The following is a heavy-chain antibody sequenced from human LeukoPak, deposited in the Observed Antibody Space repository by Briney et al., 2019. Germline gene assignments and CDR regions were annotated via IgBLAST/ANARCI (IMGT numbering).Heavy chain of an antibody. CDR2: IIPIFGTA. J-gene: IGHJ5*02. Sequence: SVKVSCKASGGTFSSYAISWVRQAPGQGLEWMGGIIPIFGTANYAQKFQGRVTITADESTSTAYMELSSLRSEDTAVYYCAGSDCSSTSCYRAGLFDPWGQGTLVTVSS. V-gene: IGHV1-69*13. CDR1: GGTFSSYA. CDR3: AGSDCSSTSCYRAGLFDP. D-gene: IGHD2-2*01.